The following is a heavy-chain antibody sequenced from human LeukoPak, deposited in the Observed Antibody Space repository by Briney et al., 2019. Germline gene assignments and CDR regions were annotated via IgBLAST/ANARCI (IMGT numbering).Heavy chain of an antibody. CDR2: IYSGGST. CDR1: GFTVSSNC. D-gene: IGHD1-14*01. CDR3: ARSFSGTGDY. V-gene: IGHV3-66*01. J-gene: IGHJ4*02. Sequence: PGGSLRLPCAASGFTVSSNCMSWVRQAPGKGLEWVSVIYSGGSTYSADSVKGRFTTSRDNSNNTLYLQMNSLRAEDTAVYYCARSFSGTGDYWGQGTLVTVSS.